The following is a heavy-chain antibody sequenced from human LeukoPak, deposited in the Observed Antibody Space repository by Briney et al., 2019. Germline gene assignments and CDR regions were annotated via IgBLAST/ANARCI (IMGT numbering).Heavy chain of an antibody. CDR3: ARRAHSSSWYPYFDY. V-gene: IGHV4-59*08. CDR1: GGSISSYY. CDR2: IYYSGST. D-gene: IGHD6-13*01. Sequence: SETLSLTCTVSGGSISSYYWSWIRQPPGKGLEWIGYIYYSGSTNYNPSLKSRVTISVDTSKNQFSLKLSSVTAADTAVYYCARRAHSSSWYPYFDYWGQGTLVTVSS. J-gene: IGHJ4*02.